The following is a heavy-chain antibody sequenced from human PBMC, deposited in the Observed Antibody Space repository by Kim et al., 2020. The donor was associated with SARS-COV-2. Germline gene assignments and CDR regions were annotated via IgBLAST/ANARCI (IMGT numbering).Heavy chain of an antibody. CDR2: AYYIGNT. CDR3: ARHQRYSSGWY. D-gene: IGHD6-19*01. V-gene: IGHV4-39*01. J-gene: IGHJ2*01. Sequence: SETLSLTCTVSGGSLSSSSYYWGWIRQPPGKGLEWIGTAYYIGNTYYNPSLKSRVTISVDTSKNQFSLKLGSVTAADTAVYYCARHQRYSSGWY. CDR1: GGSLSSSSYY.